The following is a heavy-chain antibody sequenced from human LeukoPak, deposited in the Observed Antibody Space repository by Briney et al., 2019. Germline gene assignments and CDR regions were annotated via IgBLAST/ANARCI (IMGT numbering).Heavy chain of an antibody. D-gene: IGHD3-10*01. Sequence: TGGSLRLSCAASGFTFSDYYMTWIRQAPGKGLEWVSYISSSGSTIYYADSVKGRFTISRDNAKNSLYLQMNSLRAEDTAVYYCARGSYDLYYYMDVWGKGTTVTVSS. CDR2: ISSSGSTI. CDR3: ARGSYDLYYYMDV. CDR1: GFTFSDYY. J-gene: IGHJ6*03. V-gene: IGHV3-11*04.